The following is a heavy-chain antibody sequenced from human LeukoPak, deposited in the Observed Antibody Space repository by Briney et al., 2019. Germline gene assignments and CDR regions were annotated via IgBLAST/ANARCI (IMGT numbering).Heavy chain of an antibody. Sequence: PGGSLRLSCEASGFTFSSYWMHWVRQAPGKGLVWVSLINSDGSSRNYADSVKGRFTISRDNAKNTLYLQMNSLRVEDTAVYYCAREDYSGYDFYVYWGQGSLVTVSS. CDR3: AREDYSGYDFYVY. J-gene: IGHJ4*02. V-gene: IGHV3-74*01. CDR2: INSDGSSR. CDR1: GFTFSSYW. D-gene: IGHD5-12*01.